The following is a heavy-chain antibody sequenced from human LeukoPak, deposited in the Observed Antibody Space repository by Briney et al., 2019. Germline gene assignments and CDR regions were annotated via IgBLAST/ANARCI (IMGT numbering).Heavy chain of an antibody. CDR1: GGSISSSSYY. CDR3: ARLIAVVAANSEPDY. J-gene: IGHJ4*02. CDR2: IYYSGST. D-gene: IGHD2-15*01. V-gene: IGHV4-39*01. Sequence: SETLSLTCTVSGGSISSSSYYWGWIRQPPGTGLEWIGSIYYSGSTYYNPSLKSRVTISVDTSKNQFSLKLSSVTAADTAVYYCARLIAVVAANSEPDYWGQGTLVTVSS.